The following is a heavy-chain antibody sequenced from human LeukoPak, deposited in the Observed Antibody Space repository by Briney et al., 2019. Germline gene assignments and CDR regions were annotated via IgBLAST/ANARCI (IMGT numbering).Heavy chain of an antibody. J-gene: IGHJ4*02. Sequence: PSETLSLACTVSAGSISSYYSSWVRQPAGNGLEWIGRIYTSGSTNYNPSLKTRVTMSVDTSKNQFSLKLSSVTAADTAVYYCGSTGYSSGSYDYWGQGTLVTVSS. D-gene: IGHD6-19*01. CDR2: IYTSGST. CDR3: GSTGYSSGSYDY. V-gene: IGHV4-4*07. CDR1: AGSISSYY.